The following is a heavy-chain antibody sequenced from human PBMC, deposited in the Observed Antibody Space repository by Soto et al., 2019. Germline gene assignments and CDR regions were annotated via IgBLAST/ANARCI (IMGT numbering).Heavy chain of an antibody. CDR2: IWYDGSNK. V-gene: IGHV3-33*01. CDR1: GFTFSSYG. J-gene: IGHJ3*02. D-gene: IGHD2-15*01. CDR3: ARGYCSGGSCYAVGASWVI. Sequence: PGGSLRLSCAASGFTFSSYGMHWVRQAPGKGLEWVAVIWYDGSNKYYADSVKGRFTISRDNSKNTLYLQMNSLRAEDTAVYYCARGYCSGGSCYAVGASWVIGGKGTMVTV.